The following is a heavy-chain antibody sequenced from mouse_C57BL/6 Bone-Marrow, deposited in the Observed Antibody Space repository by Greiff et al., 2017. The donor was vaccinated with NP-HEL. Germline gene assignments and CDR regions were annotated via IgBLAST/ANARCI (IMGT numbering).Heavy chain of an antibody. CDR3: ARDSGYAFDY. Sequence: QVQLQQPGTELVKPGASVKLSCKASGYTFTSYWMHWLKQRPGQGLGGIGNIIPNNGGTNDNEKFKTKATLTVDKSSSTAYMHLSSLTSEDSAVYYCARDSGYAFDYWGQGTTLTVSS. V-gene: IGHV1-53*01. D-gene: IGHD3-2*02. CDR2: IIPNNGGT. J-gene: IGHJ2*01. CDR1: GYTFTSYW.